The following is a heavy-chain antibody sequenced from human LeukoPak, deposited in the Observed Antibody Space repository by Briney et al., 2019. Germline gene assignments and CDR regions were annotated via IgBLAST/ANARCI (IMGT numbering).Heavy chain of an antibody. D-gene: IGHD7-27*01. CDR3: ARGWGYFDS. V-gene: IGHV4-59*08. CDR1: GGSVSSYY. J-gene: IGHJ4*02. Sequence: SETLSLTCTVSGGSVSSYYLSWIRQPPGKGLEWIGYIYYSGSTNYSPSLKSRVTISVDTSKNQLSLKLSSVTAADTAVYYCARGWGYFDSWGQGTLVTVSS. CDR2: IYYSGST.